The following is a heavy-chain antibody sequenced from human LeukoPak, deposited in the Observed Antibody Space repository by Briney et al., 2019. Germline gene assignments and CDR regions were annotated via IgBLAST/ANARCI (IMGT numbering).Heavy chain of an antibody. CDR2: INKDGSEQ. V-gene: IGHV3-7*01. D-gene: IGHD2-2*01. CDR3: ARDTVVPAATYYYYYYYMDV. CDR1: GFTFSSHW. J-gene: IGHJ6*03. Sequence: PGGSLRLSCAASGFTFSSHWMTWVRQAPGKGPEWVASINKDGSEQYYVDSVKGRFTISRDNAKSSLYLQMNSLRAEDTAVYYCARDTVVPAATYYYYYYYMDVWGKGTTVTVSS.